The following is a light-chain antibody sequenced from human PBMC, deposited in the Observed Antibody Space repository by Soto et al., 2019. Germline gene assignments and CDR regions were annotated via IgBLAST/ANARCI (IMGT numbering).Light chain of an antibody. CDR3: SSYAGSNNLL. CDR2: EVS. Sequence: QSVLTQPPSAYGSPGQSVTISCTGTSSDVGGYNYVSWYQHHPGKAPKLMIYEVSKRPSGVPDRFSGSKSGNTASLTVSGLQAEDEADYYCSSYAGSNNLLFGGGTQLTVL. CDR1: SSDVGGYNY. J-gene: IGLJ3*02. V-gene: IGLV2-8*01.